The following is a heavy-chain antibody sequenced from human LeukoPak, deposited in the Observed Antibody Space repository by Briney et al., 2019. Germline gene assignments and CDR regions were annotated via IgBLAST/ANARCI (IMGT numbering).Heavy chain of an antibody. CDR2: ISSSGSTI. CDR1: GFTFSDYH. CDR3: ARDGRRSSWDWFDP. V-gene: IGHV3-11*01. Sequence: PGGSLRLSCAASGFTFSDYHMSWIRQAPGKGLEWVSYISSSGSTIYYADSVKGRFTISRDDAKNSLYLQMNSLRAEDTAVYYCARDGRRSSWDWFDPWGQGTLVTVSS. J-gene: IGHJ5*02. D-gene: IGHD1-1*01.